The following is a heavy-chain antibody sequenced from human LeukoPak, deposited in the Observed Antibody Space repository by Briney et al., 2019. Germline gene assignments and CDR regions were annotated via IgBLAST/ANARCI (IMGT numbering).Heavy chain of an antibody. D-gene: IGHD6-13*01. CDR1: GFTFSSYG. CDR3: AKDQSWYGDYVDY. J-gene: IGHJ4*02. CDR2: ISYDGSNK. Sequence: QPGRSLRLSCAASGFTFSSYGMHWVRQAPGKGLEWVAVISYDGSNKYYADSVKGRFTISRDNSKNTLYLQMNSLRAEDTAVYYCAKDQSWYGDYVDYWGQGTLVTVSS. V-gene: IGHV3-30*18.